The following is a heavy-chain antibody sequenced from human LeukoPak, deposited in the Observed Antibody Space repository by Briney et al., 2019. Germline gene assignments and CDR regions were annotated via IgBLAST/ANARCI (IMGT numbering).Heavy chain of an antibody. Sequence: GESLKISCKVSGYSFTSYCIGWVRQIPGKSLEWMGIIYPGDSGPTYSPSFQGQVTISVDKSINTAYLQWSSLQASDTAMYYCGMSGDRVPLQDDVFDVWGQGTMVTVST. CDR3: GMSGDRVPLQDDVFDV. J-gene: IGHJ3*01. D-gene: IGHD1-26*01. V-gene: IGHV5-51*01. CDR1: GYSFTSYC. CDR2: IYPGDSGP.